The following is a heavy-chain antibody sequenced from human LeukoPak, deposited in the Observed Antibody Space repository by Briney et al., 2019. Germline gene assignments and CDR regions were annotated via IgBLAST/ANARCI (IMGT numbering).Heavy chain of an antibody. CDR2: ISWDGGST. J-gene: IGHJ4*02. V-gene: IGHV3-43D*03. CDR3: ARADSSSWYQAGY. CDR1: GFTFDDYA. Sequence: GGSLRLSCAASGFTFDDYAMHWVRQAPGKGLEWVSLISWDGGSTYYADSVKGRFTISRDNSKNSLYLQMNSLRAEDTAVYYCARADSSSWYQAGYWGQGTLVTVSS. D-gene: IGHD6-13*01.